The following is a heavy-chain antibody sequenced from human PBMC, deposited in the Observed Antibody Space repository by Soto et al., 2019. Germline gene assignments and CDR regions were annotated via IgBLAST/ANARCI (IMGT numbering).Heavy chain of an antibody. J-gene: IGHJ4*02. D-gene: IGHD3-9*01. V-gene: IGHV3-48*02. CDR1: GFTFSSYS. CDR2: ISSSSSTI. CDR3: ARGEGYDILTGYYNHRSFDY. Sequence: PGGSLRLSCAASGFTFSSYSMNWVRQAPGKGLEWVSYISSSSSTIYYADSVKGRFTISRDNAKNSLYLQMNSLRDEDTAVYYCARGEGYDILTGYYNHRSFDYWGQGTLVTVSS.